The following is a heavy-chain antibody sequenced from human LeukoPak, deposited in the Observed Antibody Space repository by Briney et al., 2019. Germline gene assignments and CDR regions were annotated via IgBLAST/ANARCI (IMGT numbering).Heavy chain of an antibody. CDR3: ARGPLPDY. Sequence: PGGSLRLSCAASGFTFSSYGMSWVRQAPGKGLEWVSAISGSGGSTYYADSVKGRFTISRDNAKNSLYLQMNSLRAEDTAVYYCARGPLPDYWGQGTLVTVSS. J-gene: IGHJ4*02. CDR1: GFTFSSYG. V-gene: IGHV3-23*01. CDR2: ISGSGGST.